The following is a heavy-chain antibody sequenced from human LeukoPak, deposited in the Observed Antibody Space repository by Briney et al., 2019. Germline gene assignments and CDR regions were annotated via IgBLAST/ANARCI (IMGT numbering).Heavy chain of an antibody. V-gene: IGHV4-4*07. J-gene: IGHJ4*02. CDR1: GGSISSYY. CDR2: VLTSGTT. Sequence: SETLSLTCTVSGGSISSYYWSWIRQPAGKGLEWIGRVLTSGTTNYNPSLKSRVTMSADTSKNQFSLRLTSVTAADTAVYFCARDRYSSSWYVAFDYWGQGTLVTVSS. CDR3: ARDRYSSSWYVAFDY. D-gene: IGHD6-13*01.